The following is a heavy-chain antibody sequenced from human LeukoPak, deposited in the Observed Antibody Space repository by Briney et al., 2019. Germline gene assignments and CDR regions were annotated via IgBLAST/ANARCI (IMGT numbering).Heavy chain of an antibody. CDR1: GFTFSSYA. V-gene: IGHV3-23*01. J-gene: IGHJ4*02. CDR3: AKPHYCDSSGYYYVDYFDY. CDR2: ISGSGGST. Sequence: PGASLRLSCAASGFTFSSYAMSWVRQAPGKGLEWVSAISGSGGSTYYADSVKGRFTISRDNSKNTLYLQMNSLRAEDTAVYYCAKPHYCDSSGYYYVDYFDYWGQGTLVTVSS. D-gene: IGHD3-22*01.